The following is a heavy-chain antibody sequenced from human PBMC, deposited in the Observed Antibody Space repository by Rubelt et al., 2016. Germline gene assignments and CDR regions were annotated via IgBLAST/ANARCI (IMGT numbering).Heavy chain of an antibody. CDR3: ATGIVVVPAHVPSRDY. CDR1: GYTLTELS. CDR2: FDPEDGET. D-gene: IGHD2-2*01. V-gene: IGHV1-24*01. J-gene: IGHJ4*02. Sequence: QVQLVQSGAEVKKPGASVKVSCKVSGYTLTELSMHWVRQAPGKGLEWMGGFDPEDGETIYAQKFQGRVTMTEDSSTDTAYMELGSLRSEDTAVYYCATGIVVVPAHVPSRDYWGQGTLVTVSS.